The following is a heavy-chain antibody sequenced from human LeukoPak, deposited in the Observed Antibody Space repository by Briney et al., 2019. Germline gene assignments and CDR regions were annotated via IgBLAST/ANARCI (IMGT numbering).Heavy chain of an antibody. Sequence: GGSRRLSWAASGFTFSSYGMNGVRKAPGKGLGGVAVISYDGSNKYYADSVKGRFTISRDNSKNTLYLQMNSLRAEDTAVYYCAKDSGYDNNWFDPWGQGTLVTVSS. J-gene: IGHJ5*02. D-gene: IGHD5-12*01. CDR1: GFTFSSYG. CDR2: ISYDGSNK. V-gene: IGHV3-30*18. CDR3: AKDSGYDNNWFDP.